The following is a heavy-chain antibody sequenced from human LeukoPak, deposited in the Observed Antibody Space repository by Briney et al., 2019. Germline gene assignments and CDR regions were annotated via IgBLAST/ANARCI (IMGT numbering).Heavy chain of an antibody. V-gene: IGHV4-59*01. CDR2: IFYSGST. CDR3: ARIANSGYYLFDY. CDR1: GASISSYY. J-gene: IGHJ4*02. Sequence: SETLSLTCTVSGASISSYYWSWIRQPPGKGLEWIAYIFYSGSTSYNPSLKSRVTISVDTSKNQFSLKVNSVTAADTAVYYCARIANSGYYLFDYWGQGTLVTVSS. D-gene: IGHD3-22*01.